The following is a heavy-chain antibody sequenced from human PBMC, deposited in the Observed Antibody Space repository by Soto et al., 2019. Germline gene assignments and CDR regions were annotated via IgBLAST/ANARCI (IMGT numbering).Heavy chain of an antibody. CDR3: ASLGGSGYCSGGSCRPWDY. J-gene: IGHJ4*02. CDR1: GGSISSGGYY. D-gene: IGHD2-15*01. Sequence: QVQLQESGPGLVKPSQTLSLTCTVSGGSISSGGYYWSWIRQHPGKGLEWIGYIYYSGSTYYNPSLKSRVTISVATSKNQFSLKLSSVTAADTAVYYCASLGGSGYCSGGSCRPWDYWGQGTLVTVSS. V-gene: IGHV4-31*03. CDR2: IYYSGST.